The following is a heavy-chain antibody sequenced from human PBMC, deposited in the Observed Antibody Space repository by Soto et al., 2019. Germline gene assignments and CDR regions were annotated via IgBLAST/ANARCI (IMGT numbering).Heavy chain of an antibody. Sequence: ASVKVYCKSSGYTLISHSITWVRKAPGRGLEWMGRISAYNGNTNYAQKLQGRVTMTTDTSTSTAYMELRSLRSDDTAVYYCARGAFCGGAPGCRDMDVWGQGTKVTVS. CDR1: GYTLISHS. V-gene: IGHV1-18*01. CDR2: ISAYNGNT. CDR3: ARGAFCGGAPGCRDMDV. J-gene: IGHJ6*02. D-gene: IGHD2-21*01.